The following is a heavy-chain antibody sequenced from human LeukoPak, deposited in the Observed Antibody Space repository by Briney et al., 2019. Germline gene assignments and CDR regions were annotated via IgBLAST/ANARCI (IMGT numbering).Heavy chain of an antibody. CDR1: GFTFDDYA. V-gene: IGHV3-9*01. J-gene: IGHJ5*02. CDR3: AKDAVAGLPGVKFDP. CDR2: ISWNSGSI. Sequence: GGSLRLSCAASGFTFDDYAMHWVRQAPGKGLEWVSGISWNSGSIGYADSVKGRFTISRDNAKNSLYLQMNSLRAEDTALYYCAKDAVAGLPGVKFDPWGQGTLVTVSS. D-gene: IGHD6-19*01.